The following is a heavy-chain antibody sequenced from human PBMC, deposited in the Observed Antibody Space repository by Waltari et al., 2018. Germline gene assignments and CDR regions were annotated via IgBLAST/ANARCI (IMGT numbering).Heavy chain of an antibody. J-gene: IGHJ6*03. V-gene: IGHV4-30-4*08. CDR3: ARDSKNVVVVPAATRYYYYMDV. D-gene: IGHD2-2*01. CDR1: GGSTTSRDYY. CDR2: IYYCGST. Sequence: QVQLQESGPGLVKPSETLSLTCTVSGGSTTSRDYYWRWLRQPHGQGRRRIGYIYYCGSTYSNPSLKSRVTISVDTSKNHFSLKLSSVTAADTAVYYCARDSKNVVVVPAATRYYYYMDVWGKGTTVTVSS.